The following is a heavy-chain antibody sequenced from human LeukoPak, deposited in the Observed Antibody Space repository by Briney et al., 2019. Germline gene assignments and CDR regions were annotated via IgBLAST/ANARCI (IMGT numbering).Heavy chain of an antibody. J-gene: IGHJ4*02. Sequence: GGSLRLSCAASGFTFSSYAMHWVRQAPGKGLKWVAVISYDGSNKYYADSVKGRFTISRDNSKNTLYLQMNSLRAEDTAVYYCARESDFWNYFDYWGQGTLVTVSS. CDR3: ARESDFWNYFDY. CDR2: ISYDGSNK. D-gene: IGHD1-1*01. CDR1: GFTFSSYA. V-gene: IGHV3-30-3*01.